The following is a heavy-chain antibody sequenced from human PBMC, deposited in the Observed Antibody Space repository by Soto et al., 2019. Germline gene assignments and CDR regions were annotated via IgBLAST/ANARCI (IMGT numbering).Heavy chain of an antibody. CDR3: ARGPLMVRGVTTFDY. Sequence: SVKVSCKASGGTFSSYAISWVRQAPGQGLEWMGGIIPIFGTANYAQKFQGRVTITADESTSTAYMELGSLRSEDTAVYYCARGPLMVRGVTTFDYWGQGTQVTVSS. CDR2: IIPIFGTA. CDR1: GGTFSSYA. D-gene: IGHD3-10*01. J-gene: IGHJ4*02. V-gene: IGHV1-69*13.